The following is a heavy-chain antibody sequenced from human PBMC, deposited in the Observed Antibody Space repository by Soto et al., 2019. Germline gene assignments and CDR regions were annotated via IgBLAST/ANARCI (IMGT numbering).Heavy chain of an antibody. CDR2: ISYDGSNK. J-gene: IGHJ4*02. V-gene: IGHV3-30-3*01. D-gene: IGHD2-2*01. CDR1: GFTFSSYA. CDR3: ARARLDPPAPDY. Sequence: QVQLVESGGGVVQPGRSLRLSCAASGFTFSSYAMHWVRQAPGKGLEWVAVISYDGSNKYYADSVKGRFTISRDNSKNTRYLQMTSLRAQDTAVYYCARARLDPPAPDYWGQGTLVTVSS.